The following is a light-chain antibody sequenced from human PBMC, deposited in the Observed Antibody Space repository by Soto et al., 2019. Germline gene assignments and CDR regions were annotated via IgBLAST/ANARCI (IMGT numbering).Light chain of an antibody. CDR1: QNINNY. J-gene: IGKJ5*01. CDR3: QQYENLPT. V-gene: IGKV1-33*01. Sequence: DIQMTQSPSSVSASVGDRVTITCQASQNINNYLNWYQQKPGRAPKLLIYDASNLEAGVPSRFRGSGSGTDFTFTISRLQPEDIATYYCQQYENLPTFGQGRRLEIK. CDR2: DAS.